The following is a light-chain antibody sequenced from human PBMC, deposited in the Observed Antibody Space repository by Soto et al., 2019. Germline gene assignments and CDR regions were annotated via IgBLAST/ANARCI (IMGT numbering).Light chain of an antibody. Sequence: EIVMTQSPAALSVSLGDRATLSCRASQTVSSNLAWYQHKPGQIPRLLIYGASTRATGVPARFSGSGSGTEFTLTITSLQSEDSAVYYCQQYNNRPPTFGQGTKVDIK. CDR2: GAS. V-gene: IGKV3-15*01. CDR3: QQYNNRPPT. CDR1: QTVSSN. J-gene: IGKJ1*01.